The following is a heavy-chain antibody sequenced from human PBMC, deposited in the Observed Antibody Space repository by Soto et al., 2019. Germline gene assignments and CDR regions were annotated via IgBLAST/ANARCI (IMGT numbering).Heavy chain of an antibody. CDR2: IIPIFGTA. CDR1: GGTFSSYA. V-gene: IGHV1-69*01. J-gene: IGHJ6*02. D-gene: IGHD6-6*01. CDR3: ARKYSSSHYYYYYYGMDV. Sequence: QVQLVQSGAEVKKPGSSVKVSCTASGGTFSSYAISWVRQAPGQGLEWMGGIIPIFGTANYAQKFQGRVTITADESTSTAYMELSSLRSEDTAVYYCARKYSSSHYYYYYYGMDVWGQGTTVTVSS.